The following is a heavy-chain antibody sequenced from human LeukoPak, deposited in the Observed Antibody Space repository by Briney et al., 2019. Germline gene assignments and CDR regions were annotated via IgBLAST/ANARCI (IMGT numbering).Heavy chain of an antibody. V-gene: IGHV4-61*01. CDR3: ARSRAFNSGAFDP. D-gene: IGHD1-26*01. J-gene: IGHJ5*02. Sequence: SETLSLTCTVSGASVSSASYWTWIRKPPGKGVEWIAHIYNGVNTNYNPSLKSRVTISVDTSKNQFSLRLNSVTAADTAVYYCARSRAFNSGAFDPWGQGSLVTVSS. CDR2: IYNGVNT. CDR1: GASVSSASY.